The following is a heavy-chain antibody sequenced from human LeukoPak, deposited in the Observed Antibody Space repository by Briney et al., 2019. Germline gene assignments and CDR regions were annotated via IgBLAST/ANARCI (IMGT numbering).Heavy chain of an antibody. J-gene: IGHJ5*02. V-gene: IGHV4-39*07. CDR1: DGSISSSSYY. Sequence: SETLSLTCTVSDGSISSSSYYWGWIRQPPGKGLEWIGTIYYSGSTYYNPSLKSRVTMSVDTSKNRFSLRLSSVTAADTAVYYCARDRQGFTVAGTARFDPWGQGILVTVFS. D-gene: IGHD6-19*01. CDR3: ARDRQGFTVAGTARFDP. CDR2: IYYSGST.